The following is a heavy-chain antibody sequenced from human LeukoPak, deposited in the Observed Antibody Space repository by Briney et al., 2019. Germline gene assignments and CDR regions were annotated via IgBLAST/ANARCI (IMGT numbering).Heavy chain of an antibody. CDR2: INPNSGGA. Sequence: ASVNVSCKASGYTFTGYYMHWVRQAPGQGLEWMGWINPNSGGANYAQKFQGRVTMTRDTSISTAYMELSRLRSDDTAVYYCARATQSALHDAFDIWGQGTMVTVSS. V-gene: IGHV1-2*02. D-gene: IGHD6-6*01. CDR1: GYTFTGYY. CDR3: ARATQSALHDAFDI. J-gene: IGHJ3*02.